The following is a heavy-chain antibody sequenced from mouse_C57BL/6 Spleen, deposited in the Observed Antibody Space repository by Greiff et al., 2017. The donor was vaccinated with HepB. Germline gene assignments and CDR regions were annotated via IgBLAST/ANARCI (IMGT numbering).Heavy chain of an antibody. V-gene: IGHV1-69*01. CDR2: IDPSDSYT. CDR1: GYTFTSYW. D-gene: IGHD3-2*02. Sequence: VQLQQSGAELVMPGASVKLSCKASGYTFTSYWMHWVKQRPGQGLEWIGEIDPSDSYTNYNQKVKGKSTLTVDKSSSTAYMQLSSLTSEDSAVYYCARDSSVSAWFAYWGQGTLVTVSA. J-gene: IGHJ3*01. CDR3: ARDSSVSAWFAY.